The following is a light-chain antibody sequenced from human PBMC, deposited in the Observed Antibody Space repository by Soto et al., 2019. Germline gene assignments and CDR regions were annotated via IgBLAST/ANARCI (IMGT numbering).Light chain of an antibody. J-gene: IGLJ7*01. CDR3: SSYTSSNTLV. V-gene: IGLV2-14*01. CDR2: GVT. Sequence: QSALTQPASVSGSPGQSITISCTGTSSDVGGYNSVSWYQQHPGKAPKVMIYGVTNRPSGISIRFSGSKSGNTASLTISGLQAEDEADYYCSSYTSSNTLVFGGGTQLTVL. CDR1: SSDVGGYNS.